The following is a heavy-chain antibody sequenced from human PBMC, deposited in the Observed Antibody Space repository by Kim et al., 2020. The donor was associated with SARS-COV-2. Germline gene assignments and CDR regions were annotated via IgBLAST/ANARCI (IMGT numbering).Heavy chain of an antibody. CDR2: IYYSGST. CDR1: GGSISSSSYY. D-gene: IGHD3-10*01. V-gene: IGHV4-39*01. CDR3: ARHAAVWFGELLSPWFDP. J-gene: IGHJ5*01. Sequence: SETLSLTCTVSGGSISSSSYYWGWIRQPPGKGLEWIGSIYYSGSTYYNPSLKSRVTISVDTSKNQFSLKLSSVTAADTAVYYCARHAAVWFGELLSPWFDPWGQGTLVTVSS.